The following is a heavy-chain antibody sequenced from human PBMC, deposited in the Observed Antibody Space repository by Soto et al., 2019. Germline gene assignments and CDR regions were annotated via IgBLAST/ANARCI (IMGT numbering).Heavy chain of an antibody. V-gene: IGHV1-46*01. J-gene: IGHJ6*02. CDR1: GYTFTNYY. CDR3: ARSDSEYYGLDV. Sequence: QVPVVQSGAEVKRPGASVTVSCKASGYTFTNYYIHCVRQAPGQGLEWMGIINTGSGNTIYAQKFQGRVSMTRDTSTRTVYMELSSLRSEDTAVYYCARSDSEYYGLDVRGQGTTVTVSS. CDR2: INTGSGNT.